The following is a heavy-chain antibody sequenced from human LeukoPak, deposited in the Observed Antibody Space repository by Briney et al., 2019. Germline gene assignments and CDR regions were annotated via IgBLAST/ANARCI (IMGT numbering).Heavy chain of an antibody. J-gene: IGHJ5*02. CDR1: GGAFNSYA. D-gene: IGHD6-13*01. V-gene: IGHV1-69*04. CDR3: AKARYIGAAAGTLWFDT. CDR2: IVPVVDGT. Sequence: SVKVSCKTSGGAFNSYAITWLRQAPGQGLEWMGRIVPVVDGTDYAQKFQGRVTITADKLSGTAYMELSSLRSGDTAVYYCAKARYIGAAAGTLWFDTWGQGTLVTVSS.